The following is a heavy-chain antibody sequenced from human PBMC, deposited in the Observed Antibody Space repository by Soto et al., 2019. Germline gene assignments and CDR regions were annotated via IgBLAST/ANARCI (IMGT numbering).Heavy chain of an antibody. D-gene: IGHD2-2*01. CDR2: IYYSGST. V-gene: IGHV4-30-4*01. CDR1: GGSISSGDYY. Sequence: SETLSLTCTVSGGSISSGDYYWSWIRQPPGKGLEWIGYIYYSGSTYYNPSLKSRVTISVDTSKNQFSLKLSSVTAADLAVYYCAIKGYQLLLGYFDYWGQGTLVTVSS. CDR3: AIKGYQLLLGYFDY. J-gene: IGHJ4*02.